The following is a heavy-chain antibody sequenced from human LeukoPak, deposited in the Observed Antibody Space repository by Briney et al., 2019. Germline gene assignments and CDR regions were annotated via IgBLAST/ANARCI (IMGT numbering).Heavy chain of an antibody. D-gene: IGHD3-16*01. V-gene: IGHV3-9*01. Sequence: PGGSLRLSCAASGFTFGDYAMHWVRQVPGKGLEWVAGIDWNNGDKGYADSVKGRFTISRDNAKNSLSLQMTSLRVEDTAFYFCEKDRTRGGYYYRAVWGKGTRATV. CDR2: IDWNNGDK. CDR3: EKDRTRGGYYYRAV. J-gene: IGHJ6*03. CDR1: GFTFGDYA.